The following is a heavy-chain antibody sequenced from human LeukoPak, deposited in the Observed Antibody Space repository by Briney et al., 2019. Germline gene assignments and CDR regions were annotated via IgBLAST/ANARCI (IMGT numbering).Heavy chain of an antibody. CDR3: AKEKIGYYDSSGRGWFDP. D-gene: IGHD3-22*01. V-gene: IGHV4-39*07. CDR1: GGSISSSSYY. CDR2: IYYSGST. J-gene: IGHJ5*02. Sequence: PSETLSLTCTVSGGSISSSSYYWGWIRQPPGTGLGWIGSIYYSGSTYNNPSLKSRITISVDTSKNQFSLKLSSVTAADTAVYYCAKEKIGYYDSSGRGWFDPWGQGTLVTVSS.